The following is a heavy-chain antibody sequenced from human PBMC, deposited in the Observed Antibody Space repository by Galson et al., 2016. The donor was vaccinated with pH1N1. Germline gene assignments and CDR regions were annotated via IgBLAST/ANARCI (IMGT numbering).Heavy chain of an antibody. CDR3: ATGHYYETSGYAADY. V-gene: IGHV1-18*01. J-gene: IGHJ4*02. CDR1: GYSFANFG. D-gene: IGHD3-22*01. CDR2: ISPYNGST. Sequence: SVKVSCKASGYSFANFGINWVRQAPGQGLDWMGWISPYNGSTDYAQRFQGRLTMTTDRSTSTAYMHLKGLTSDDTAVYYCATGHYYETSGYAADYWGQGTLVTVSS.